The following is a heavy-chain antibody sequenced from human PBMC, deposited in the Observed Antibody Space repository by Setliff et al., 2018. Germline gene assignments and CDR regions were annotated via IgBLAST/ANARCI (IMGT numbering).Heavy chain of an antibody. D-gene: IGHD1-7*01. CDR1: GGSISSDY. J-gene: IGHJ2*01. V-gene: IGHV4-4*07. Sequence: KPSETLSLTCVVSGGSISSDYWGWIRQPAGKGLEWIGRLSPSGNTNYSPSLKSRVTMSLDTSKNNFSLKLKSVTAADTAIYFCARGNYAYWYFDLWGRGTLVTVSS. CDR3: ARGNYAYWYFDL. CDR2: LSPSGNT.